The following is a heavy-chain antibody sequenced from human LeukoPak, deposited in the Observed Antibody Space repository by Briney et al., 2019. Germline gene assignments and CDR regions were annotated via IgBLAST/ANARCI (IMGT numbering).Heavy chain of an antibody. CDR1: GYTFTSYG. CDR2: ISAYNGNT. J-gene: IGHJ5*02. Sequence: ASVKVSCKASGYTFTSYGISWLRQAPGQGLEWMGWISAYNGNTNYAQKFQGRVTITADESTSTAYMELSSLRSEDTAVYYCARTPYYYDSSGYSSPPYNWFDPWGQGTLVTVSS. CDR3: ARTPYYYDSSGYSSPPYNWFDP. V-gene: IGHV1-18*01. D-gene: IGHD3-22*01.